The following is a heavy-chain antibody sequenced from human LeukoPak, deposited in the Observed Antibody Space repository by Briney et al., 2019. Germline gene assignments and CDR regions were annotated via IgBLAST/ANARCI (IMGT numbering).Heavy chain of an antibody. V-gene: IGHV4-34*01. D-gene: IGHD3-10*01. CDR2: INHSRST. CDR1: GGSFSGYY. Sequence: PSETLSLTCAVYGGSFSGYYWSWIRQPPGKGREWIGEINHSRSTNYNPSLKSRVTISVDTSKNQFSLKLSSVTAADTAVYYCARGRYYGSGSVYWGQGTLVTVSS. CDR3: ARGRYYGSGSVY. J-gene: IGHJ4*02.